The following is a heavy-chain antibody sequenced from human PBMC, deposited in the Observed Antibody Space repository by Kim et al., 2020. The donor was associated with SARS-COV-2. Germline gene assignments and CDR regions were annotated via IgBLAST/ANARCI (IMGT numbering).Heavy chain of an antibody. CDR1: GGSITSYY. Sequence: SETLSLTCTVSGGSITSYYWNWIRQPPGKGLEWIGYIYHRGATNYNPSLKSRVTISVDTSKSQFFLRLSSVTAADSAVYYCARLTYYDSTGHFDAWGQGGPATVSS. V-gene: IGHV4-59*01. CDR2: IYHRGAT. J-gene: IGHJ4*02. CDR3: ARLTYYDSTGHFDA. D-gene: IGHD3-3*01.